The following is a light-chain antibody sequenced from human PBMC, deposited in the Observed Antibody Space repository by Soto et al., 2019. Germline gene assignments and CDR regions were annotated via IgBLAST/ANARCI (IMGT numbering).Light chain of an antibody. J-gene: IGKJ2*01. Sequence: DIVMTQTPLSSPVTLGQPASISCRSSQSLVHSDENTYLSWLQQRPGQPARLLIYMISNRFSGVPDRFSGRGAGTDFTLKISRLETEDVGVYYCRQSTQPYTFGRGTKLEIK. CDR3: RQSTQPYT. CDR1: QSLVHSDENTY. V-gene: IGKV2-24*01. CDR2: MIS.